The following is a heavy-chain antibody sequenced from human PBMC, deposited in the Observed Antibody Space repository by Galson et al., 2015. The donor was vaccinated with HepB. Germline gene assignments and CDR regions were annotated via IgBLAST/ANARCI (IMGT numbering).Heavy chain of an antibody. CDR1: GDSVSTNSAA. V-gene: IGHV6-1*01. J-gene: IGHJ6*03. CDR2: TYYRSKWYN. D-gene: IGHD3-10*01. Sequence: ISGDSVSTNSAAWNWIRQSPSRGLEWLGRTYYRSKWYNDYAVSVKSRITINPDTSRNQFSLQLKSVTPEDTAVYYCAREVGEFYYYYYYMDVWGKGTTVTVSS. CDR3: AREVGEFYYYYYYMDV.